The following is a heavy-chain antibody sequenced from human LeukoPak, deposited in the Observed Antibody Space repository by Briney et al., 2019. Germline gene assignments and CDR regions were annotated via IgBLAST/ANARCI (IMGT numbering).Heavy chain of an antibody. Sequence: SETLSLTCAVYGGSFSGYYWSWIRQPPGNGLEWIGEINHSGSTNYNPSLKSRVTISVDTSKNQFSLKLSSVTAADTAVYYCARVVPAAAAPNYGMDVWGQGTTVTVSS. D-gene: IGHD2-2*01. CDR3: ARVVPAAAAPNYGMDV. V-gene: IGHV4-34*01. CDR2: INHSGST. J-gene: IGHJ6*02. CDR1: GGSFSGYY.